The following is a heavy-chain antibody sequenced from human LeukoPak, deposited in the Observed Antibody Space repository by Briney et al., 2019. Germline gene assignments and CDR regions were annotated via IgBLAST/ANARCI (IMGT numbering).Heavy chain of an antibody. CDR3: ARGSKAAPGTFDY. CDR2: IYYTRST. Sequence: SETLSLTCTVSGGSISSYYWSWIRQPPGKGLEWIGYIYYTRSTDYNPSLKSRVAISVDTSKNQFSLKLSSVTAADTAVYYCARGSKAAPGTFDYWGQGTLVTVSS. V-gene: IGHV4-59*01. CDR1: GGSISSYY. D-gene: IGHD6-13*01. J-gene: IGHJ4*02.